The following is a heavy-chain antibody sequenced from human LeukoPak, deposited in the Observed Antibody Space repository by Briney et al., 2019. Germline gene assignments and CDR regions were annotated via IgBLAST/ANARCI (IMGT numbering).Heavy chain of an antibody. Sequence: PSETLSLTCTVAGGSISSSSYYWGWIRQPPGKGLEWIGSIYYSGSTYYNPSLKSRVTISVDTSKNQFSLKLSSVTAADTAVYYCATRKLGNDYWGQGTLVTVSS. V-gene: IGHV4-39*01. CDR2: IYYSGST. J-gene: IGHJ4*02. CDR1: GGSISSSSYY. CDR3: ATRKLGNDY. D-gene: IGHD7-27*01.